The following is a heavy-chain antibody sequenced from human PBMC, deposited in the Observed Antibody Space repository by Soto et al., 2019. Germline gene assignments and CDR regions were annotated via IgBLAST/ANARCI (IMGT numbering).Heavy chain of an antibody. Sequence: GGALRVSGAAYVFTVSSYGMHWVRQAPGKGLEWVAVISYDGSNKYYADSVKGRFTISRDNSKNTLYLQMNSLRAEDTAVYYCATRTGHYWGQGTLVTVSS. CDR2: ISYDGSNK. CDR1: VFTVSSYG. J-gene: IGHJ4*02. CDR3: ATRTGHY. D-gene: IGHD7-27*01. V-gene: IGHV3-30*03.